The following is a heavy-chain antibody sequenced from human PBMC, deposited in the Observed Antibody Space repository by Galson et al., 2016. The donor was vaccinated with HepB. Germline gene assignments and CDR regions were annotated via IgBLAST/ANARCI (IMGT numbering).Heavy chain of an antibody. CDR3: AHRKPDYYVSDWFDP. Sequence: PALVKPTQTLTLTCTLSGFSLHTSGVGVGWIRQPPGQALEWLALIYWDDDKRYSPSLKSRLTITKDTSKNEVVLTMTNVDPVDTATSFCAHRKPDYYVSDWFDPWGQGTLVTVSS. V-gene: IGHV2-5*02. J-gene: IGHJ5*02. CDR1: GFSLHTSGVG. CDR2: IYWDDDK. D-gene: IGHD3-10*01.